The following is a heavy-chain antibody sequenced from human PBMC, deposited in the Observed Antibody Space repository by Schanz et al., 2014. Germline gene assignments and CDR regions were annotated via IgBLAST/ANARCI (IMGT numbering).Heavy chain of an antibody. D-gene: IGHD4-4*01. V-gene: IGHV4-59*08. J-gene: IGHJ3*02. CDR1: GGDIGNYY. Sequence: QVQLQESGPGLVKPSETLSLTCSVSGGDIGNYYWSWIRQPPGKGLEWIGYIYYSGSTDYNPSLRGRVPLLVDTSKNRVSLKLPSVPAADTAVFYCARRDNYLSAFDIWGQGTMVTVSS. CDR2: IYYSGST. CDR3: ARRDNYLSAFDI.